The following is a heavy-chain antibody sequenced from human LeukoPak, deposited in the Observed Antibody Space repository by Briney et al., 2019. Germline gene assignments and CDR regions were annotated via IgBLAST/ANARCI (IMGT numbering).Heavy chain of an antibody. CDR1: GFTFSSYS. CDR3: ARGTVKNRGSDY. J-gene: IGHJ4*02. Sequence: GGSLRLSCAASGFTFSSYSMNWVRQAPGKGLEWVSSISSSSSYIYYADSVKGRFTISRDNAKNSLYLQMNSLRAEDTTVYYCARGTVKNRGSDYWGQGTLVTVSS. D-gene: IGHD1-14*01. V-gene: IGHV3-21*01. CDR2: ISSSSSYI.